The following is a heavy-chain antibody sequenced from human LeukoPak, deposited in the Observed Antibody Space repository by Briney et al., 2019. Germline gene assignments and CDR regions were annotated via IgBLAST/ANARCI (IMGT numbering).Heavy chain of an antibody. CDR1: GGSITSNY. D-gene: IGHD3-22*01. CDR3: ARVDYYDSSGSRSYYFDL. CDR2: IYYSGRT. J-gene: IGHJ2*01. Sequence: ASETLSLTRTVSGGSITSNYWSWIRQPPRKGLEWIWYIYYSGRTNYTPSLRSRVNMSVDTSKTQLSLKLSSVTAAETAVYYCARVDYYDSSGSRSYYFDLWGRGNLVTVSS. V-gene: IGHV4-59*01.